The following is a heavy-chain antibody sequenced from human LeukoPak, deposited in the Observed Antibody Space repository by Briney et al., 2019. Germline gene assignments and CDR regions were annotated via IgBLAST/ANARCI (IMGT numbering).Heavy chain of an antibody. J-gene: IGHJ4*02. V-gene: IGHV3-23*01. CDR3: AKDRLESWSGFYFGPFDY. Sequence: GSLRLSCAAPGFTFSRYAMSWVRQAPGKGLEWVSGISNSGRSTYYADPVKGRFTISRDNSKNTLYLQMNSLRAEDTAVYYCAKDRLESWSGFYFGPFDYWGQGALVTVAS. D-gene: IGHD3-3*01. CDR1: GFTFSRYA. CDR2: ISNSGRST.